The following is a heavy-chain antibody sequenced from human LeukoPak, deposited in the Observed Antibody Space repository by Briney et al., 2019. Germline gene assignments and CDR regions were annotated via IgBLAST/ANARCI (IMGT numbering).Heavy chain of an antibody. J-gene: IGHJ4*02. D-gene: IGHD3-9*01. CDR2: MNPNSGNT. CDR3: ARGSDIYDILTGYYRADFDY. CDR1: GYTFTSYD. V-gene: IGHV1-8*01. Sequence: ASVKVSCKASGYTFTSYDINWVRQATGQGLEWMGWMNPNSGNTGYAQKFQGRVTMTRNTSISTAYMELSSLRSEDTAVYYCARGSDIYDILTGYYRADFDYWGQGTLVTVSS.